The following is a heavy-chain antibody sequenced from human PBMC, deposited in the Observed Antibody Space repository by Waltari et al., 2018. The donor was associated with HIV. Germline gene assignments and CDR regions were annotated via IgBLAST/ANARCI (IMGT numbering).Heavy chain of an antibody. V-gene: IGHV3-23*01. CDR1: GFAFSDYA. CDR2: IIASGDRT. CDR3: AKGAFVGVTGIPSEYFPH. D-gene: IGHD2-21*02. Sequence: EVQLLESGGGLVQSGGSLRLSCAASGFAFSDYAMGWVRQAPGEGLEWVAGIIASGDRTYHADSVTGRFTISRDNSKNTHYLQMDSLRAEDTALYFCAKGAFVGVTGIPSEYFPHWGLGIVVTVSS. J-gene: IGHJ1*01.